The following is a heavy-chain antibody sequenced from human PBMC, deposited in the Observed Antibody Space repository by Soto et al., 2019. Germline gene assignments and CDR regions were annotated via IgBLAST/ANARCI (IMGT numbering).Heavy chain of an antibody. CDR3: ARAPQVTTFHYGMDV. J-gene: IGHJ6*02. D-gene: IGHD2-21*02. Sequence: ESGGGLVQPGGSPRLSCTASGFAFSSYWMNWVRRAPGKGLEWVASIEEDGNERYYVDSVKGRFTISRDNAMNSVYLQMNSLRAEDTAIYYCARAPQVTTFHYGMDVSDQGTTVTVSS. CDR1: GFAFSSYW. CDR2: IEEDGNER. V-gene: IGHV3-7*05.